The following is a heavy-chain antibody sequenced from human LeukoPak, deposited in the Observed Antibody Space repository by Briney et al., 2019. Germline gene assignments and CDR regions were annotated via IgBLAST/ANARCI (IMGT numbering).Heavy chain of an antibody. J-gene: IGHJ6*03. CDR1: GYTFTGYY. Sequence: ASVKVSCKASGYTFTGYYMHWVRQAPGQGLEWMGWINPNSGGTNYAQKFQGRVTMTRDMSTSTVYMELSSLRSEDTAVYYCARDHSYCGGDCYYPYYYYYYMDVWGKGTTVTVSS. V-gene: IGHV1-2*02. CDR3: ARDHSYCGGDCYYPYYYYYYMDV. CDR2: INPNSGGT. D-gene: IGHD2-21*02.